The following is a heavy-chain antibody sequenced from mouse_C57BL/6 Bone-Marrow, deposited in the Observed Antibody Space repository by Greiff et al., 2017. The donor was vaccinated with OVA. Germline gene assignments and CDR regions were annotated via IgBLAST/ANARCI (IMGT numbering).Heavy chain of an antibody. J-gene: IGHJ2*01. D-gene: IGHD1-1*02. V-gene: IGHV2-9-1*01. Sequence: QVQLKESGPGLVAPSQSLSITCTASGFSLTSYAISWVRQPPGKGLEWLGVIWTGGGTNYNSALNSRLSISKDNSKSQVFLKMNSLQTADTARYYCARTPQLEVVYFDYWGQGTTLTVSS. CDR1: GFSLTSYA. CDR3: ARTPQLEVVYFDY. CDR2: IWTGGGT.